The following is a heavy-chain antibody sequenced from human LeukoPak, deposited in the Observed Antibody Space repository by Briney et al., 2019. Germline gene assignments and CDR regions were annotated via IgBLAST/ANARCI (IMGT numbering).Heavy chain of an antibody. D-gene: IGHD1-26*01. CDR1: GYSISSGYY. CDR3: ARGSKMLGYNWFDP. CDR2: IYHSGST. V-gene: IGHV4-38-2*01. Sequence: KPSETLSLTCAVSGYSISSGYYWGWIRQPPGKGLEWIGSIYHSGSTNYIPSLKSRVTISVDTSKNQFSLKLSSVTAADTAVYYCARGSKMLGYNWFDPWGQGTLVTVSS. J-gene: IGHJ5*02.